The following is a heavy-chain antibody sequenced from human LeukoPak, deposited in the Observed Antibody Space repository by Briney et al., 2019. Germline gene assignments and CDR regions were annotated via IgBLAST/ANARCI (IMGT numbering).Heavy chain of an antibody. Sequence: GGSLRLSCAASGFTFSSYAMHWVRQAPGKGLEWVAVISYDGSNKYYADSVKGRFTISRDNSKNTLYLQMNSLRAEDTAVYYCARGETAYYDILTGYSDAFDIWGQGTMVTVSS. CDR2: ISYDGSNK. CDR3: ARGETAYYDILTGYSDAFDI. V-gene: IGHV3-30*04. D-gene: IGHD3-9*01. J-gene: IGHJ3*02. CDR1: GFTFSSYA.